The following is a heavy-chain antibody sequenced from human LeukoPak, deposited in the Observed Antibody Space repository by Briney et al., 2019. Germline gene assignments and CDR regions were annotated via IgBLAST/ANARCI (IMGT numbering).Heavy chain of an antibody. Sequence: SETLSLSCTVSGASISSYFWTWIRQSPGKGLEWIGYISNIGSTNYNPSLKSRVTISGDTSKNQFSLKLSSVTAADTAVYYCTRDRSALDTWGQGTMVTVSS. CDR2: ISNIGST. CDR1: GASISSYF. CDR3: TRDRSALDT. J-gene: IGHJ3*02. V-gene: IGHV4-59*01.